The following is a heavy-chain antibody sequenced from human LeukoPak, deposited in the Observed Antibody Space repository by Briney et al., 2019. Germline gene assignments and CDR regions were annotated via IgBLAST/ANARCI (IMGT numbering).Heavy chain of an antibody. D-gene: IGHD1-14*01. CDR2: ISSSSSTI. CDR3: AKSRAPTAAPDAFDI. V-gene: IGHV3-48*01. J-gene: IGHJ3*02. CDR1: GFTFSSYS. Sequence: GGSLRLSCAASGFTFSSYSMNWVRQAPGKGLEWVSYISSSSSTIYYADSVKGRFTISRDNSKKSLYLQMNSLRPEDTAVYYCAKSRAPTAAPDAFDIWGQGTMVTVSS.